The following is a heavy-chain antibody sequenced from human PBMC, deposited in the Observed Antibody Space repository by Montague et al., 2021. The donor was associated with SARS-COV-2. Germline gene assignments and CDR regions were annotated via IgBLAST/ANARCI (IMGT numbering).Heavy chain of an antibody. J-gene: IGHJ5*02. CDR3: ARGADYDFWSGFLRYKWFDP. CDR1: GGSISSYY. CDR2: IYYSGST. Sequence: SETLSLTCTVSGGSISSYYWSWIRQPPGKGLEWIGYIYYSGSTNYNPSLKSRVTISVDTSKNQSSLKLSSVTAADTAVYYCARGADYDFWSGFLRYKWFDPWGLGTPVTVSS. V-gene: IGHV4-59*01. D-gene: IGHD3-3*01.